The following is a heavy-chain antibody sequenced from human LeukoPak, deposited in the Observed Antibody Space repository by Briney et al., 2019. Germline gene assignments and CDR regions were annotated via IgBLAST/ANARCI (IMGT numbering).Heavy chain of an antibody. V-gene: IGHV1-8*01. D-gene: IGHD3-3*01. J-gene: IGHJ6*02. CDR1: GYTFISYD. CDR2: MNPNSGNT. Sequence: ASVKVSCKASGYTFISYDINWVRQATGQGLEWMGWMNPNSGNTGYAQKFQGRVTMTRNTSISTAYMELSSLRSEDTAVYYCARGRYYDFWSGYYSGYYYYGMDVWGQGTMVTVSS. CDR3: ARGRYYDFWSGYYSGYYYYGMDV.